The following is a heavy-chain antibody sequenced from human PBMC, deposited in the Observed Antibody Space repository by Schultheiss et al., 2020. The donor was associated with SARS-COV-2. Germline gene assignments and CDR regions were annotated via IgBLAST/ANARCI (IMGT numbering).Heavy chain of an antibody. D-gene: IGHD3-22*01. CDR2: ISWNSGSI. CDR3: AKAHYDSSGYYHSAWFDY. CDR1: GFTFSSYW. V-gene: IGHV3-9*01. J-gene: IGHJ4*02. Sequence: GGSLRLSCAASGFTFSSYWMHWVRQAPGKGLEWVSGISWNSGSIGYADSVKGRFTISRDNAKNSLYLQMNSLRAEDTALYYCAKAHYDSSGYYHSAWFDYWGQGTLVTVSS.